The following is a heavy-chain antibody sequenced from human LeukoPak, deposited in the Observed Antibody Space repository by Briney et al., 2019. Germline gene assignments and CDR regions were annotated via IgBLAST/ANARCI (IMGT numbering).Heavy chain of an antibody. V-gene: IGHV3-7*05. D-gene: IGHD3-16*01. CDR2: IKQDGSEK. CDR3: ARDRPYGGVMDGLFDP. Sequence: GGSLRLPCAASGFTFSSYWMSWVRQAPGKGLEWVANIKQDGSEKYYVDSVKGRFTISRDNAKNSLYLQMNSLRAEDTAVYYCARDRPYGGVMDGLFDPWGQGTLVTVSS. CDR1: GFTFSSYW. J-gene: IGHJ5*02.